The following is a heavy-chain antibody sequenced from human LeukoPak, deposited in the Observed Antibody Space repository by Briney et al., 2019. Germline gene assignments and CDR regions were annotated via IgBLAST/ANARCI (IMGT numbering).Heavy chain of an antibody. V-gene: IGHV1-24*01. J-gene: IGHJ4*02. CDR3: ARVLSPISIYYIDY. CDR1: GYTLTELS. CDR2: FDPEDGET. Sequence: ASVKVSCKVSGYTLTELSMHWVRQAPGKGLEWMGGFDPEDGETIYAQKFQGRVTMTTDTSTSTAYMELRSLRSDDTAVYYCARVLSPISIYYIDYWGQGTLVTVSS. D-gene: IGHD3-10*01.